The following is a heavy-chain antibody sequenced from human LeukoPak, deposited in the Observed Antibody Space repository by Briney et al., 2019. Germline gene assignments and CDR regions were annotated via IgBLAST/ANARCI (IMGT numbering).Heavy chain of an antibody. D-gene: IGHD5-18*01. CDR2: INWNGGST. V-gene: IGHV3-20*04. CDR1: GFTFDDYG. Sequence: PGGSLRLSCAASGFTFDDYGMSWVRQAPGKGLEWVSGINWNGGSTGYADSVKGRFTISRDNAKNSLYLQMNSLRAEDTALYYCAREVSYGIIYYYYYMDVWGKGTTVTVSS. J-gene: IGHJ6*03. CDR3: AREVSYGIIYYYYYMDV.